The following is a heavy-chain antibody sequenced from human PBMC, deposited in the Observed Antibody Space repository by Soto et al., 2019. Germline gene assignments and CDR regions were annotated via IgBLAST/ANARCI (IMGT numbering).Heavy chain of an antibody. CDR1: GFTFSNYW. CDR2: IDQDGGEK. V-gene: IGHV3-7*05. J-gene: IGHJ5*02. CDR3: ARGGTWFDP. Sequence: GGSLRLSCAASGFTFSNYWMAWVRQAPGKGLEWVANIDQDGGEKYYVDSVKGRFTISRDNAKNSLYLHMNSLRAEDTAVYYCARGGTWFDPWGQGTLVTVSS. D-gene: IGHD1-7*01.